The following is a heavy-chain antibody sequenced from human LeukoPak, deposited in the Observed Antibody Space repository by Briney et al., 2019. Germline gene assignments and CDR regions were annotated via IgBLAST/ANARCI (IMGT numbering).Heavy chain of an antibody. J-gene: IGHJ3*02. D-gene: IGHD3-22*01. CDR1: GFTFDDYG. CDR3: TRHGGRDYYDSTEDAFDI. V-gene: IGHV3-73*01. Sequence: GGSLRLSCAASGFTFDDYGMSWVRQAPGKGLEWVGRIRSKPHSYATAYAASVKGRFTISRDDSKNMPYLQMNSLKTEDTAVYYCTRHGGRDYYDSTEDAFDIWGQGTMVTVSS. CDR2: IRSKPHSYAT.